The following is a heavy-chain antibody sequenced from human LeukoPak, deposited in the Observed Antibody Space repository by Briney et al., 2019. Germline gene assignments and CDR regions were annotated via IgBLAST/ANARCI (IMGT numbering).Heavy chain of an antibody. D-gene: IGHD2-15*01. Sequence: PGGSLRLSCAASGFTFSSYAMSWVSQAPGKGLEWVSAISGSGGSTYYADSVKGRFTISRDNSKNTLYLQMNSLRAEDTAVYYCAKDSPTLYCSGGSCYFDYWGQGTLVTVSS. CDR1: GFTFSSYA. V-gene: IGHV3-23*01. CDR3: AKDSPTLYCSGGSCYFDY. J-gene: IGHJ4*02. CDR2: ISGSGGST.